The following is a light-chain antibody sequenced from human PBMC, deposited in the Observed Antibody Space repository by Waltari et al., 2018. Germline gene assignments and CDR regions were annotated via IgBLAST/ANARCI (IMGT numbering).Light chain of an antibody. CDR1: QSVLYSSNNKNY. J-gene: IGKJ1*01. V-gene: IGKV4-1*01. CDR2: WAS. Sequence: DIVMTQSPDSLAVSLGERATSNCKSSQSVLYSSNNKNYLAWYQQKPGQPPKLLIYWASTRESVVPDRFSGSGSGTDFTLTIRSLQADDVAVYYCQQYYSTPPTFGQGTKVEIK. CDR3: QQYYSTPPT.